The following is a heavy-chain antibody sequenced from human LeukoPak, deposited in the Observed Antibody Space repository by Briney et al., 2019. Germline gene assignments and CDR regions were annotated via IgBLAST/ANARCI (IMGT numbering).Heavy chain of an antibody. J-gene: IGHJ6*02. V-gene: IGHV4-34*01. D-gene: IGHD1-20*01. CDR2: INHSGST. CDR1: GGSFSGYY. Sequence: SETLSLTCAVYGGSFSGYYWSWIRQPPGKGLEWIGEINHSGSTNYNPSLKGRVTISVDTSKNQFSLKLSSVTAADTAVYYCARSRTLKLTGSPYYYYYGMDVWGQGTTVTASS. CDR3: ARSRTLKLTGSPYYYYYGMDV.